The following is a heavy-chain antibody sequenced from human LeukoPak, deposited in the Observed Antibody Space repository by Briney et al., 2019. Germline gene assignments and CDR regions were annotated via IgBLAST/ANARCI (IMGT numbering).Heavy chain of an antibody. J-gene: IGHJ6*03. CDR3: ASLQKDYLVYYYYYYMDV. Sequence: PSETLSLTCTLSGGSITSHYWSWIRQPPGKGLEWIGYIYYSGNTNYNPSLKSRVTISVDTSKNQFSLQLSSVTAADPAVYYCASLQKDYLVYYYYYYMDVWGKGTTVTVSS. CDR2: IYYSGNT. CDR1: GGSITSHY. D-gene: IGHD4-11*01. V-gene: IGHV4-59*11.